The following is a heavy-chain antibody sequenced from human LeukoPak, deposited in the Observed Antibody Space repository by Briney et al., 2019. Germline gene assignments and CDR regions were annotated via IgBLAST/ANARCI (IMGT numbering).Heavy chain of an antibody. Sequence: PGRSLRLSCAASGFTFSTYSMNWVRQAPGKGLEWVSSISSSSSYIYHADSVKGRFTISRDNAKNSLYLQMNSLRAEDTAIYYCAGGRPPPNWNHYYGMDVWGKGTTVTVSS. CDR1: GFTFSTYS. D-gene: IGHD1-20*01. J-gene: IGHJ6*04. V-gene: IGHV3-21*01. CDR2: ISSSSSYI. CDR3: AGGRPPPNWNHYYGMDV.